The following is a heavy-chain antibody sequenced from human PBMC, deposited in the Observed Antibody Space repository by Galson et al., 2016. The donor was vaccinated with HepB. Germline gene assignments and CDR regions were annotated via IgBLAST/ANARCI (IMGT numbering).Heavy chain of an antibody. D-gene: IGHD5-18*01. J-gene: IGHJ3*02. V-gene: IGHV3-30*18. CDR2: ISHDGVNK. Sequence: SLRLSCAASGFSFSSYGMHWVRQAPGKGLEWVAVISHDGVNKFYADSVKGRFTISRDNSKNTLSLQMPSLRGEDTAVYYCAQPRGEYSYVFWSELAFDIWGQGTMVAVSS. CDR3: AQPRGEYSYVFWSELAFDI. CDR1: GFSFSSYG.